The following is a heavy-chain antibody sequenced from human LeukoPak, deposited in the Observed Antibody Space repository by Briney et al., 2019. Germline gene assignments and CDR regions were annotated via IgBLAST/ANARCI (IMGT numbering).Heavy chain of an antibody. V-gene: IGHV4-38-2*02. CDR3: ARAVAGTYYYMDV. Sequence: SETLSLTCTVSGYSISSGYYWGWIRPPPGKGLEWIGSIYHSGITYYNPSLRSRVTISVDTSKNQFSLKLSSVPAADTAVYYCARAVAGTYYYMDVWGKGTTVTISS. CDR1: GYSISSGYY. CDR2: IYHSGIT. J-gene: IGHJ6*03. D-gene: IGHD6-19*01.